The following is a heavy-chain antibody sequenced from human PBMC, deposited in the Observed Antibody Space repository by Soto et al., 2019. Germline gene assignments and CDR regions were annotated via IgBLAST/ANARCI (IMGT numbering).Heavy chain of an antibody. CDR3: ARDRYCGGDCYGSSP. J-gene: IGHJ3*01. Sequence: SVKVSCKASGGTFSSYAISWVRQAPGQGLEWMGGIIPIFGTANYAQKFQGRVTITADESTSTAYMELSSLRSEDTAVYYCARDRYCGGDCYGSSPWGQGTMVTVSS. CDR2: IIPIFGTA. D-gene: IGHD2-21*02. V-gene: IGHV1-69*13. CDR1: GGTFSSYA.